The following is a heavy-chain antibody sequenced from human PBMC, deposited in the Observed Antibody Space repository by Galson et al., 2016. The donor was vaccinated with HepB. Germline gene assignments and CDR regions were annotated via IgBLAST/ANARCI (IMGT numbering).Heavy chain of an antibody. Sequence: PALVKPTQTLTLTCTVSGFSLSNERMGVSWIRQPPGKALEWLAHIFSNDEKSYSASLKSRLTISKDTSKSQVVLTMTNLDPVDTGTYYCARRNIKSYAFDIWGQGKMVTVSS. CDR1: GFSLSNERMG. J-gene: IGHJ3*02. D-gene: IGHD2/OR15-2a*01. CDR2: IFSNDEK. V-gene: IGHV2-26*01. CDR3: ARRNIKSYAFDI.